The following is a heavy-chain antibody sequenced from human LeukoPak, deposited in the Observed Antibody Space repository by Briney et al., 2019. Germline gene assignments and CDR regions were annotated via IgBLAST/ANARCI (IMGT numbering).Heavy chain of an antibody. CDR1: GYTFTSYY. CDR3: ASTVYYYYYMDV. CDR2: INPSGGST. D-gene: IGHD4-17*01. V-gene: IGHV1-46*01. Sequence: GASVKVSCKASGYTFTSYYMHWVRQAPGQGLEWMGIINPSGGSTSYAQKFQGRVTMTRDMSTSTVYMELSSLRSEDTAVYYCASTVYYYYYMDVWGKGTTVTVSS. J-gene: IGHJ6*03.